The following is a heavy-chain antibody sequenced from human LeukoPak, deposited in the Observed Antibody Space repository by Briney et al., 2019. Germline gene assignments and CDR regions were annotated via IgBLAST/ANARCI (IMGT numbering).Heavy chain of an antibody. CDR2: TSYDGSSK. CDR3: AKDHSYNSGWYGGPFDY. J-gene: IGHJ4*02. CDR1: GFTFSSYG. V-gene: IGHV3-30*18. Sequence: LPGGSLRLSCAASGFTFSSYGMHWVRQAPGKGLEWVAVTSYDGSSKYYADSVKGRSTISRDNSKNTLYLQMNSLRAEDTAVYYCAKDHSYNSGWYGGPFDYWGQGTLVTVSS. D-gene: IGHD6-19*01.